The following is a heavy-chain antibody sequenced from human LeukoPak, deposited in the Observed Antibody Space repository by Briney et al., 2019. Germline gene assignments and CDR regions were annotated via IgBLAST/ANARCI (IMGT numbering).Heavy chain of an antibody. D-gene: IGHD3-16*02. Sequence: SETLSVTCTVSGGSISAYYWSWIRQPAGKGLEYIGRIYTGSTNYNPSLKSRITMSVDTSKNQFSLKLSSVTAADTAVYYCARGGGYIGIRYWGQGTLVTVSS. CDR1: GGSISAYY. CDR3: ARGGGYIGIRY. CDR2: IYTGST. V-gene: IGHV4-4*07. J-gene: IGHJ4*02.